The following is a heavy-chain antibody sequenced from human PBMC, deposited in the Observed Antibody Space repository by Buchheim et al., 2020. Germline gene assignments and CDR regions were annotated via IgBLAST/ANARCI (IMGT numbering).Heavy chain of an antibody. J-gene: IGHJ4*02. CDR2: IKSKIAGGTT. CDR3: TTGWEHCGDDCYPVY. D-gene: IGHD2-21*02. CDR1: GLTFSNAW. V-gene: IGHV3-15*02. Sequence: EVQLVESGGTLVKPGRSLRLSCAASGLTFSNAWMSWVRQAPGKGLEWVGRIKSKIAGGTTDYAAPVKGRFTLSTDDSKDTLFLQMNSLKTEDTAVYYCTTGWEHCGDDCYPVYWGQGTL.